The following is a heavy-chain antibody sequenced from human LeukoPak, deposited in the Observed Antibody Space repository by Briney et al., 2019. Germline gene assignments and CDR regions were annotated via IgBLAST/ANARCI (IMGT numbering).Heavy chain of an antibody. Sequence: ASVKVSCKASGYTFTGYYMHWVRQVPGQGLEWMGWINPNSGGTNYAQKFQGRVTMTRDTSITTAYMELSRLRSDDTAVYYCARSSAPYYFDYWGQGTLVTVSS. V-gene: IGHV1-2*02. CDR1: GYTFTGYY. CDR3: ARSSAPYYFDY. J-gene: IGHJ4*02. CDR2: INPNSGGT.